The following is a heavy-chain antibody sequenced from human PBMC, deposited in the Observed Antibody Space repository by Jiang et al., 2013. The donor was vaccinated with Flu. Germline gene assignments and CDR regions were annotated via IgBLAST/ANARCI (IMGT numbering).Heavy chain of an antibody. V-gene: IGHV6-1*01. Sequence: SQTLSLTCAISGDSVSSNSAAWNWIRQSPSRGLEWLGRTYYRSKWYNDYAVSVKSRITINPDTSKNQFSLQLNSVTPEDTAVYYCARDHTGYSSSWYPYYFDYWGQGTLVTVSS. CDR2: TYYRSKWYN. J-gene: IGHJ4*02. CDR3: ARDHTGYSSSWYPYYFDY. D-gene: IGHD6-13*01. CDR1: GDSVSSNSAA.